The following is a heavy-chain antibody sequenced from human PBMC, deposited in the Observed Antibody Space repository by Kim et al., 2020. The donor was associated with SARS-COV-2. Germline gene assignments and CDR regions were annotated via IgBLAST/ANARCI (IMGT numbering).Heavy chain of an antibody. CDR3: AKDPNANGGWLLLRDYHYYSGMDV. J-gene: IGHJ6*02. CDR1: GFTFSSYG. V-gene: IGHV3-30*18. D-gene: IGHD3-22*01. CDR2: ISYDGSNK. Sequence: GGSLRLSCAASGFTFSSYGMHWVRQAPGKGLEWVAVISYDGSNKYYADSVKGRFTISRDNSKNTLYLQMNSLRAEDTAVYYCAKDPNANGGWLLLRDYHYYSGMDVWRQGTTVTVSS.